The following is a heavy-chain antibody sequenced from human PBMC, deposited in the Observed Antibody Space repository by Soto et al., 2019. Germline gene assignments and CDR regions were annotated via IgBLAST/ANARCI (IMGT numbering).Heavy chain of an antibody. CDR3: ARLVVVVAATGGFDY. Sequence: SETLSLTCTVSGGPVSSGSYYWSWIRQPPGKGLEWIGYIYYSGSTNYNPSLKSRVTISVDTSKNQFSLKLSSVTAADTAVYYCARLVVVVAATGGFDYWGQGTLVTVSS. CDR2: IYYSGST. V-gene: IGHV4-61*01. CDR1: GGPVSSGSYY. D-gene: IGHD2-15*01. J-gene: IGHJ4*02.